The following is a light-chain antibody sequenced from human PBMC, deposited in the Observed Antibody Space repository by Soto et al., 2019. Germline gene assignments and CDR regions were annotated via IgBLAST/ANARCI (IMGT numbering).Light chain of an antibody. CDR3: QLYGRSRRAT. CDR1: QTISTY. J-gene: IGKJ1*01. Sequence: DIQMTQSPSPLSASVGDRVTITCRASQTISTYLNWYQQKPGKAPKLLIYGASSLQSGVPSRFSGSGSGTDFTLTIRRLEPEDFAVYYCQLYGRSRRATFGQGTTGDIK. CDR2: GAS. V-gene: IGKV1-39*02.